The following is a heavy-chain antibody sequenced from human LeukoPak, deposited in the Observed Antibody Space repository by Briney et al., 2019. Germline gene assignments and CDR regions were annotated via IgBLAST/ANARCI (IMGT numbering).Heavy chain of an antibody. CDR1: GGTFSSYA. J-gene: IGHJ6*02. V-gene: IGHV1-69*13. CDR3: ARDQTRDYYYGMDV. CDR2: IIPIFGTA. Sequence: VASVKVSCKASGGTFSSYAISWVRQAPGQGLEWMGGIIPIFGTANYAQKFQGRVTITADESTSTAYMELSSLRSEDTAVYYCARDQTRDYYYGMDVWGQGTTVTVSS.